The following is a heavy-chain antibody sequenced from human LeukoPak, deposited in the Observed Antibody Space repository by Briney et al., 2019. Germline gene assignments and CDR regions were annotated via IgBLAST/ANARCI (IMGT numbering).Heavy chain of an antibody. J-gene: IGHJ4*02. V-gene: IGHV3-73*01. D-gene: IGHD6-13*01. CDR2: IRSKGNSYAT. CDR3: ANMAAAGYYFDY. Sequence: PGGSLRLSCAASGFSFSASAMHWVRQASGKGLEWVGRIRSKGNSYATEYGASVKGRFTISRDDSKNTAYLQMNSLKTEDTAVYYCANMAAAGYYFDYWGQGTLVTVSS. CDR1: GFSFSASA.